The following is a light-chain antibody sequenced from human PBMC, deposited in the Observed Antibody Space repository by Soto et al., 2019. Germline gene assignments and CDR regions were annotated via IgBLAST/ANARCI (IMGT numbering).Light chain of an antibody. CDR2: KDS. CDR3: QSADSSDVV. V-gene: IGLV3-25*03. Sequence: SSELTQPPSVSVSPGQTARITCSGDALPKQYAYWYQQKPGQAPVLVIYKDSERPSGIPERFSGSSSGTTVTLTISGVQAEDEADYYCQSADSSDVVFGGGTKLT. CDR1: ALPKQY. J-gene: IGLJ2*01.